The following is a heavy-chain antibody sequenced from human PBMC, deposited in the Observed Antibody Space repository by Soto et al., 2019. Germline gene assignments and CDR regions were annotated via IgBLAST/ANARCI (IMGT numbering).Heavy chain of an antibody. CDR3: ASAQTTVVSAIYFDY. CDR2: IYYSGST. J-gene: IGHJ4*02. CDR1: GGSISSGDYY. V-gene: IGHV4-30-4*01. Sequence: PSETLSLTCTVSGGSISSGDYYWSWIRQPPGKGLGWIGYIYYSGSTYYNPSLKSRVTISVDTSKNQFSLKLSSVTAADTAVYYCASAQTTVVSAIYFDYWGQGTLVTVSS. D-gene: IGHD4-17*01.